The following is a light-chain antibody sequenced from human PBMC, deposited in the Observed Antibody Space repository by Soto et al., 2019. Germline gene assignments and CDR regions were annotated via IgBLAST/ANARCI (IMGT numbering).Light chain of an antibody. V-gene: IGKV3-11*01. CDR1: QSIGNF. CDR2: DAF. Sequence: EVVLTQSPATLSLSPGAEATLSCRASQSIGNFLAWYQHKPGQAPRLLIYDAFNRATGIPVRFSGSGSGTDFTLTISSLQPEDSAVYYCQHRSTWWTFGQGTKVEIK. J-gene: IGKJ1*01. CDR3: QHRSTWWT.